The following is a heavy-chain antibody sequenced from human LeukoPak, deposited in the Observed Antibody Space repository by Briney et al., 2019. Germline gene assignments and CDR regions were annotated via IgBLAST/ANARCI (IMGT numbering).Heavy chain of an antibody. V-gene: IGHV4-4*07. CDR2: IYTSGST. CDR3: ASSDSSSWYTPFDY. Sequence: PSETLSLTCTVSGGSISSYYWSWIRQPAGKGLEWIGRIYTSGSTNYNPSLKSRVTMSVDTSKNQFSLKLSSVTAADTAVYYCASSDSSSWYTPFDYWGQGTLVTVSS. D-gene: IGHD6-13*01. CDR1: GGSISSYY. J-gene: IGHJ4*02.